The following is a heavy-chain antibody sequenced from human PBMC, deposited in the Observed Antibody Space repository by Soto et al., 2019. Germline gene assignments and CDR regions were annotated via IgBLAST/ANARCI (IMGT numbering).Heavy chain of an antibody. V-gene: IGHV3-23*01. CDR2: ISSTAGRTS. D-gene: IGHD3-10*01. CDR3: AKGVLSFHYGMEV. Sequence: GGALRLSCATSGFTFNTYPMTWVRQAPGKGLEWVSSISSTAGRTSSYADSVKGRFAISRDFSDNTVYLQMNNLRVDDTAVYFCAKGVLSFHYGMEVWGQGTTVTVSS. J-gene: IGHJ6*02. CDR1: GFTFNTYP.